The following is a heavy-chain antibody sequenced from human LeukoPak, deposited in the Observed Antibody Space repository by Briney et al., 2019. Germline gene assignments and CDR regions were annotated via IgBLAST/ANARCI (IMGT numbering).Heavy chain of an antibody. J-gene: IGHJ4*02. CDR2: INTYNGNT. CDR3: ARDHSRKLPPFDY. D-gene: IGHD1-26*01. Sequence: ASVKVPCKASGYTFSNYAISWVRQAPGQGLEWMGWINTYNGNTNYAQNFQGRVTMTTDTSTSTAYMELRSLRSDDTAVYYCARDHSRKLPPFDYWGQGTLVTVSS. V-gene: IGHV1-18*01. CDR1: GYTFSNYA.